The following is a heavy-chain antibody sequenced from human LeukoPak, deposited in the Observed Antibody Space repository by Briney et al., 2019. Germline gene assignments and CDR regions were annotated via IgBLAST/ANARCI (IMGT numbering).Heavy chain of an antibody. V-gene: IGHV4-4*07. CDR2: IYTSGTS. J-gene: IGHJ5*01. CDR3: ARGQGFGSDRAFDS. CDR1: DDSINNYY. D-gene: IGHD3-10*01. Sequence: PSETLSLTCSVSDDSINNYYWNWVRQPAGKGLEWVGCIYTSGTSNYNPSLKTRLTMSIDTSKKQFSLRLNSVTAADTAVYYCARGQGFGSDRAFDSWGQGTLVTVPS.